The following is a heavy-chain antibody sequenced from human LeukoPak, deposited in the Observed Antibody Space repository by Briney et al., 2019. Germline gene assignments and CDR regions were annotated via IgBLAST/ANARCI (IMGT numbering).Heavy chain of an antibody. Sequence: GGSLRLSCAASGFTFSSYAMHWVRQAPGKGLEWVAVISYDGSNKYYADSVKGRFTISRDNSKNTLYLQMNSLRAEDTTVCYCARGGSSGCFDYWSQGTLVTISS. CDR1: GFTFSSYA. V-gene: IGHV3-30*04. D-gene: IGHD6-19*01. J-gene: IGHJ4*02. CDR3: ARGGSSGCFDY. CDR2: ISYDGSNK.